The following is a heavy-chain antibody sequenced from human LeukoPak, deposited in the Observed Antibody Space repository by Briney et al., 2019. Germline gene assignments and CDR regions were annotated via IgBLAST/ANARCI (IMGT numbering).Heavy chain of an antibody. CDR3: ARDGVTSSVDY. J-gene: IGHJ4*02. CDR1: GFTFSSYG. CDR2: ISYDGSNK. Sequence: GGSLRLSCAASGFTFSSYGMHWVRQAPGKGLEWVAVISYDGSNKYYADSVKGRFTISRDNAKKSLFLQMNSLRAEDTAVYYCARDGVTSSVDYWGQGTLVTVSS. V-gene: IGHV3-30*03. D-gene: IGHD2-21*02.